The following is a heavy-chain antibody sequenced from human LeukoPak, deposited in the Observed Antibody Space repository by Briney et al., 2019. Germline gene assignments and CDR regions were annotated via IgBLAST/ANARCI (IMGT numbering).Heavy chain of an antibody. D-gene: IGHD6-13*01. Sequence: SVKVSCKASGDTFSSYDISWVRQAPGQGLEWMGRIIPNIGIANYAQKFQGRVTITTDKSTSTAYMELSSLRSEDTAVYYCAREEDLWAAAGTIDYWGQGTLVTVSS. CDR1: GDTFSSYD. J-gene: IGHJ4*02. CDR2: IIPNIGIA. V-gene: IGHV1-69*04. CDR3: AREEDLWAAAGTIDY.